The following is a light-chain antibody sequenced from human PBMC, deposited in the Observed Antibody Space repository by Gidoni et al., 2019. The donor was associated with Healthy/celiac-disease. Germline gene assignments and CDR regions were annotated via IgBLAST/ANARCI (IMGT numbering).Light chain of an antibody. V-gene: IGKV1-39*01. Sequence: DIQTAHSPSSLSAAVGDRVTIPCRASQSISSYLNWYQQKPGKAPKLLIYAASSLQSGVPSRFSGSGSGTDFTLTTSSLQPEDFATYYCQQSYSTPLPFGGGTKVEIK. CDR2: AAS. CDR1: QSISSY. J-gene: IGKJ4*01. CDR3: QQSYSTPLP.